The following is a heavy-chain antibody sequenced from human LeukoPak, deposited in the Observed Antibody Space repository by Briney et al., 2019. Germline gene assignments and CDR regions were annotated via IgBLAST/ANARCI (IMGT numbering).Heavy chain of an antibody. CDR2: IWYDGSNK. CDR3: ARRGVAYDSPFDY. V-gene: IGHV3-33*08. Sequence: PGGSLRLSCVASGFTFSSSAMNWVRQAPGKGLEWVAVIWYDGSNKYYADSVKGRFTISRDNSKNTLYLQMNSLRAEDTAVYYCARRGVAYDSPFDYWGQGTLVTVSS. D-gene: IGHD3-3*01. CDR1: GFTFSSSA. J-gene: IGHJ4*02.